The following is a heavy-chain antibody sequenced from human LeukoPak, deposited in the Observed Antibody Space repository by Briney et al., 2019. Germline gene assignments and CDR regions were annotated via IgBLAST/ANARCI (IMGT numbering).Heavy chain of an antibody. CDR2: ISSSGSTI. CDR1: GFTFSSYE. CDR3: ASSSPMVRGVPPTDY. V-gene: IGHV3-48*03. D-gene: IGHD3-10*01. J-gene: IGHJ4*02. Sequence: GGSLRLSCAASGFTFSSYEMNWVRQAPGKGLEWVSCISSSGSTIYYADSVKGRFTISRDNAKNSLYLQMNSLRAEDTAVYYCASSSPMVRGVPPTDYWGQGTLVTVSS.